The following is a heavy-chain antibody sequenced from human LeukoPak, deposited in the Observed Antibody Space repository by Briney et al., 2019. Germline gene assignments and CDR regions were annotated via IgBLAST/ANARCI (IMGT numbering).Heavy chain of an antibody. CDR3: AREGGAARTYDY. CDR2: IIPIFGTA. D-gene: IGHD6-6*01. V-gene: IGHV1-69*13. CDR1: GGTFSSYA. J-gene: IGHJ4*02. Sequence: EASVKVSCKVSGGTFSSYAISWVRQAPGQGLEWMGGIIPIFGTANYAQKFQGRVTITADESTSTAYMELSSLRSEDTAVYYCAREGGAARTYDYWGQGTLVTVSS.